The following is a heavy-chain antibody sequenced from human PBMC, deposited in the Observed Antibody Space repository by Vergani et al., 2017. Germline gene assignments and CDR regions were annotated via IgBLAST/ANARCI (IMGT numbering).Heavy chain of an antibody. J-gene: IGHJ4*02. V-gene: IGHV3-74*01. D-gene: IGHD1-26*01. CDR3: ARDGAGTIDFDY. Sequence: EVQLVESGGGLVQPGGSLRLSCAASGFTFSRHWMHWVRQGPGKGLEWVSRVGFDGSDTVYADSVKGRFTISKDSAMNTVHLQMTNVRAEDTAVYFCARDGAGTIDFDYWGPGILVTVSS. CDR2: VGFDGSDT. CDR1: GFTFSRHW.